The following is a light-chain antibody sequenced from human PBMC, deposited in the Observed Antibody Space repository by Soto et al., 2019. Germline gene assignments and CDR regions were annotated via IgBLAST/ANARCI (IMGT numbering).Light chain of an antibody. CDR2: GAS. J-gene: IGKJ1*01. V-gene: IGKV1-5*01. Sequence: DIQMTQSPSTLSASVGDRVTITCRASQSIRNWLAWYQDKPGKAPKLLIYGASSLESGVPSRFSGSGSGTEFTLIFVGLQPDDFATYYCQHYHAFPLPFGQGTKVEIK. CDR1: QSIRNW. CDR3: QHYHAFPLP.